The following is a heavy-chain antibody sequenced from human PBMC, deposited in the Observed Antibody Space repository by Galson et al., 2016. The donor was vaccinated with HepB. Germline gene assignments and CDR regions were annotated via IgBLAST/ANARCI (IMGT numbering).Heavy chain of an antibody. Sequence: SLRLSCAASGFTFSSNAMHWVRQAPGKGLEWVAVISYDGSNKYYADSVKGRFTISRDNSKNTLYLQMNSLRAEDTAVYYCARRGILGAIAFDYWGQGTLVTVSS. CDR1: GFTFSSNA. D-gene: IGHD1-26*01. V-gene: IGHV3-30-3*01. J-gene: IGHJ4*02. CDR3: ARRGILGAIAFDY. CDR2: ISYDGSNK.